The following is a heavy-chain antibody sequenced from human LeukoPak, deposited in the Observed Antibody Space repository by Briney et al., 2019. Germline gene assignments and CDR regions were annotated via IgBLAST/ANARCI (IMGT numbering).Heavy chain of an antibody. V-gene: IGHV1-46*01. J-gene: IGHJ4*02. CDR2: INPSGGST. CDR3: ARDPTCNYDSSGYLEY. CDR1: GYTFTSYY. Sequence: ASVKVSCKASGYTFTSYYMHWVRQAPGQGLEWTGIINPSGGSTSYAQKFQGRVTMTRDMSTSTVYMELSSLRSEDTAVYYCARDPTCNYDSSGYLEYWGQGTLVTVSS. D-gene: IGHD3-22*01.